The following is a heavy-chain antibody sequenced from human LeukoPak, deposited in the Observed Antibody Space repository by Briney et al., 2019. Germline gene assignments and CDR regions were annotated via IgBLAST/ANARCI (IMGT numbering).Heavy chain of an antibody. CDR3: AQKAPFSPAYSQQ. J-gene: IGHJ1*01. CDR2: IYHSGTT. Sequence: SETLSLTCTVSGGSITSYVWTWIRQPPGKGLEWIGYIYHSGTTNYNPSLKSRATISADTSKSQFSLKLSSVTAEDTAVYYCAQKAPFSPAYSQQWGQGTLVTVSS. CDR1: GGSITSYV. D-gene: IGHD2/OR15-2a*01. V-gene: IGHV4-59*01.